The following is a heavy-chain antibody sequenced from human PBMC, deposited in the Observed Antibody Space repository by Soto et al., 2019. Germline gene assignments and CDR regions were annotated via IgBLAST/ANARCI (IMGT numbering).Heavy chain of an antibody. J-gene: IGHJ4*02. V-gene: IGHV3-21*01. D-gene: IGHD4-4*01. CDR1: GFAFSSYS. Sequence: EVQLVESGGGLVKPGGSLRLSCAVSGFAFSSYSVYWVRQAPGKGLEWISSISSSGDTYYTDSLKGRLAISRDNAKNSVYLQMTSLRVEDTAVYYCARGADYTNSNCDYWGQGTLVTVAS. CDR2: ISSSGDT. CDR3: ARGADYTNSNCDY.